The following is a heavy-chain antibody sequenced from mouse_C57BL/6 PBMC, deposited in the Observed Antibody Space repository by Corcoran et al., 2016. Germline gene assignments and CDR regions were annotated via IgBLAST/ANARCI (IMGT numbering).Heavy chain of an antibody. J-gene: IGHJ4*01. CDR2: ISYDGSN. CDR1: GYSITSGYY. V-gene: IGHV3-6*01. Sequence: DVQLQESGPGLVKPSQSLSLTCSVTGYSITSGYYWNWIRQFPGNKLEWMGYISYDGSNNYNPSLKNRISITRDTSKNQFFLKLNSVTTEDTATYYCARDQPGDAMDYWGQGTSVTVSS. CDR3: ARDQPGDAMDY.